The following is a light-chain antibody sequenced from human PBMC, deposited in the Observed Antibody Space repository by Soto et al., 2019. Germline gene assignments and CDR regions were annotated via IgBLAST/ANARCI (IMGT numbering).Light chain of an antibody. Sequence: DIQMTQSPSSLSASVGDRVTITCRASQSISSYLNWYQQKPGKAPKVLIYAASSLQSGVPPRFSGSGSGTDFTLTISSLQPEDFATYYCQQSYSTLWTFGQGTKVEIK. CDR3: QQSYSTLWT. J-gene: IGKJ1*01. V-gene: IGKV1-39*01. CDR1: QSISSY. CDR2: AAS.